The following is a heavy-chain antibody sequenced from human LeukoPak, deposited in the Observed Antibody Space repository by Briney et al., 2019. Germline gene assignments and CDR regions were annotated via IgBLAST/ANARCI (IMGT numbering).Heavy chain of an antibody. Sequence: GGSLRLSCAASGFTFSNYWMHWVRQAPGKGLVWVSRINSDGSSTTYADSVKGRFTISRDNAKNTLYLQMNSLRAEDTAVYYCAKGGATVIDYWGQGTVVTVSS. CDR3: AKGGATVIDY. D-gene: IGHD4-17*01. J-gene: IGHJ4*02. CDR1: GFTFSNYW. CDR2: INSDGSST. V-gene: IGHV3-74*01.